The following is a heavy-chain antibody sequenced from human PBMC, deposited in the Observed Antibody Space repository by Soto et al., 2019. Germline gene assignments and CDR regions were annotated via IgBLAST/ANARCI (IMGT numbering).Heavy chain of an antibody. CDR2: IYYSGST. D-gene: IGHD6-6*01. V-gene: IGHV4-59*06. CDR3: AGHYSRSWVYNY. CDR1: GGSISRFS. J-gene: IGHJ4*02. Sequence: SETLSLTCTVSGGSISRFSLSWIRQRPGKGLEWIGIIYYSGSTSYHPSINSRVNISLDTSRNQLSLNLSSGTAADTAVYYCAGHYSRSWVYNYWGQGTLVTVSS.